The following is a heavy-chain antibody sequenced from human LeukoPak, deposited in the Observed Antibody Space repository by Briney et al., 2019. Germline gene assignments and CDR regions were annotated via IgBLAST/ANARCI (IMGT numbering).Heavy chain of an antibody. CDR1: GFTFDDYT. J-gene: IGHJ4*02. CDR2: IYSGGST. CDR3: ATYCGGDCYYDY. D-gene: IGHD2-21*02. V-gene: IGHV3-53*01. Sequence: GGSLRLSCVGSGFTFDDYTMHWVRQAPGKGLEWVSVIYSGGSTYYADSVKGRFTISRDNSKNTLYLQMNSLRAEDTAVYYCATYCGGDCYYDYWGQGTLVTVSS.